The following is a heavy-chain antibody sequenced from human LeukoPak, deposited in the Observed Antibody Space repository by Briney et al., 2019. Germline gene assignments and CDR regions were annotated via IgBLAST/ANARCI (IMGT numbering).Heavy chain of an antibody. CDR1: GDSFSSYH. CDR2: ISSSGST. J-gene: IGHJ4*02. V-gene: IGHV4-59*01. Sequence: SETLSLTCAVSGDSFSSYHWSWLRQPPGKGLEWIGYISSSGSTSYNPSLETRLTISVDTSKNQFSLKLSSVTAADTAVYYCARVGRGDHTWGSYYCDHWGQGTLVSVSS. D-gene: IGHD3-16*01. CDR3: ARVGRGDHTWGSYYCDH.